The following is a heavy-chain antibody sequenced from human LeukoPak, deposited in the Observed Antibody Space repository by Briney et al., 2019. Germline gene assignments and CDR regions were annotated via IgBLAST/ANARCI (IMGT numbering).Heavy chain of an antibody. Sequence: ASETLSLTCTVYGGSIGSSSYYWGWIRQPPGKGLEWIGSIYYSGSTYYNPSLKSRVTISVDTSKNQFSLKLSSGTAADTAVYYCARDGGIQLWLRYFDYWGQGTLVTVSS. V-gene: IGHV4-39*07. CDR2: IYYSGST. CDR1: GGSIGSSSYY. D-gene: IGHD5-18*01. J-gene: IGHJ4*02. CDR3: ARDGGIQLWLRYFDY.